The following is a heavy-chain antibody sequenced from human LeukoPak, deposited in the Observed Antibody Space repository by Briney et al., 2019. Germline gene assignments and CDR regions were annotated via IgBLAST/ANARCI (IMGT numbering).Heavy chain of an antibody. CDR2: IYPGDSDT. J-gene: IGHJ4*02. CDR1: GYSFTSYW. V-gene: IGHV5-51*01. CDR3: ARAAFCSGGSCYFDY. Sequence: GVSLKISCKGSGYSFTSYWIGWVRQMPGKGLEWMGIIYPGDSDTRYSPSFQGQVTISADKSISTAYLQWSSLKASDTAMYYCARAAFCSGGSCYFDYWGQGTLVTVSS. D-gene: IGHD2-15*01.